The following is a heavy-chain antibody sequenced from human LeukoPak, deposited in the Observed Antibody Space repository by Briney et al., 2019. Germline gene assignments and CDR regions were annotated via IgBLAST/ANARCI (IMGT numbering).Heavy chain of an antibody. D-gene: IGHD3-16*01. CDR2: MSGSGGST. J-gene: IGHJ3*02. V-gene: IGHV3-23*01. CDR1: GFTFSSYA. Sequence: GGSLRLSCAASGFTFSSYAMSWVRQAPGKGLEWVSGMSGSGGSTYYADSVKGRFTISRDNSKNTPYLQMNTLRAEDTAVYYCAKDREYSYVYDAFDIWGQGTLVTVSS. CDR3: AKDREYSYVYDAFDI.